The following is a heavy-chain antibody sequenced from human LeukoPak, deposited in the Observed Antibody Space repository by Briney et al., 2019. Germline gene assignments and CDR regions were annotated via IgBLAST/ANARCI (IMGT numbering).Heavy chain of an antibody. CDR3: ARGQYSSSWYRFDY. V-gene: IGHV4-34*01. CDR2: ITDSGST. D-gene: IGHD6-13*01. CDR1: VESFSGYY. J-gene: IGHJ4*02. Sequence: SETLSLTCAVYVESFSGYYWSWIRQPPGKGLEWIGEITDSGSTKYNPSLKSRATISVDTSKNQFSLKLSSVTAADTAVYYCARGQYSSSWYRFDYWGQGTLVTVSS.